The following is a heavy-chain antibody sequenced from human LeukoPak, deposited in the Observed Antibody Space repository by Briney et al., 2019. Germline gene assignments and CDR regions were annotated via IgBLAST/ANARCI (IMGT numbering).Heavy chain of an antibody. CDR3: ASRGTKYYYDSSGYHY. J-gene: IGHJ4*02. D-gene: IGHD3-22*01. V-gene: IGHV3-53*01. Sequence: GGSLRLSCAASGFTVSTNFMSWVRQAPGKGLEWVSRIYSGGYTYFADSVKGRFTISRDNSENTLYLQRNSLRVEDTAVYYCASRGTKYYYDSSGYHYWGQGTLVTVSS. CDR2: IYSGGYT. CDR1: GFTVSTNF.